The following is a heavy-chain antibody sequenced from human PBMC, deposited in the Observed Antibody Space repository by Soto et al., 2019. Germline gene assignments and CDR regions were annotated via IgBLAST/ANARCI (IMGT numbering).Heavy chain of an antibody. CDR1: SGSISSSNW. V-gene: IGHV4-4*02. CDR2: IYHSGRT. Sequence: QVQLQESGPGLVKPSGTLSLTCAVSSGSISSSNWWSWVRQPPGKGPEWIGEIYHSGRTNYNPSLQSRVTMSVDKSKNQYALRLSSVTAPDTAGYYCARVRETYGDYPTDFDHWGQGTLVTVSS. J-gene: IGHJ4*02. D-gene: IGHD4-17*01. CDR3: ARVRETYGDYPTDFDH.